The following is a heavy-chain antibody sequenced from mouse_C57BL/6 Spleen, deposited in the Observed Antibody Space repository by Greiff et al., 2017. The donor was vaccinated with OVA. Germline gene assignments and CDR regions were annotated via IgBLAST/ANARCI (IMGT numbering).Heavy chain of an antibody. D-gene: IGHD1-1*01. CDR3: ASTVVPDYYAMDY. CDR2: ISYDGSN. Sequence: EVKLQESGPGLVKPSQSLSLTCSVTGYSITSGYYWNWIRQFPGNKLEWMGYISYDGSNNYNPSLKNRISITRDTSKNQFFLKLNSVTTEDTATYYCASTVVPDYYAMDYWGQGTSVTVSS. CDR1: GYSITSGYY. V-gene: IGHV3-6*01. J-gene: IGHJ4*01.